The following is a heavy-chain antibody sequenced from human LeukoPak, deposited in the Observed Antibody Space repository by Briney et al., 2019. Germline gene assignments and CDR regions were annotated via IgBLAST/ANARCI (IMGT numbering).Heavy chain of an antibody. D-gene: IGHD2/OR15-2a*01. Sequence: ASVKVSCKASGYSFTGYYMHWVRQAPGQGLEWMGWINPNSGGTNYAQKIQGRVTMTRDTSISTAYMELSRLRSDDAAVYYCARRFYYAMDVWGQGTTVTVSS. CDR1: GYSFTGYY. J-gene: IGHJ6*02. CDR3: ARRFYYAMDV. CDR2: INPNSGGT. V-gene: IGHV1-2*02.